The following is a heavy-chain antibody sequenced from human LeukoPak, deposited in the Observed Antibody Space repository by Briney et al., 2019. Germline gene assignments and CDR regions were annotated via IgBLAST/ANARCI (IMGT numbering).Heavy chain of an antibody. CDR2: IYYSGTT. V-gene: IGHV4-59*01. Sequence: SETLSLTCTVSGGSISSYYWTWIREPPGKGLEWIGYIYYSGTTNYSPSLKSRVTISVDTSKNQFSLKLTSVTAADTAVYYCATLLSGGWYVGYWGQGTLVTVSS. J-gene: IGHJ4*02. D-gene: IGHD6-19*01. CDR1: GGSISSYY. CDR3: ATLLSGGWYVGY.